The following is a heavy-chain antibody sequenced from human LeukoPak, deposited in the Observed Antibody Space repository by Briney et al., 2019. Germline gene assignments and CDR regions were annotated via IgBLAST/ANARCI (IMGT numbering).Heavy chain of an antibody. D-gene: IGHD3-3*01. J-gene: IGHJ4*02. CDR2: INPNSGGT. Sequence: ASVNVSCKASGYTFTGYYMHWVRQAPGQGLEWMGWINPNSGGTNYAQKFQGRVTMTRDTSISTAYMELSRLRSDDTAVYYCARVRAHFGVVNPGFDYWGQGTLVTVSS. CDR1: GYTFTGYY. V-gene: IGHV1-2*02. CDR3: ARVRAHFGVVNPGFDY.